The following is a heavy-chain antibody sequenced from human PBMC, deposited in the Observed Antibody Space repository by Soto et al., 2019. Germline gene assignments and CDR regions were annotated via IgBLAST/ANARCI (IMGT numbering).Heavy chain of an antibody. CDR1: GGSVSSGSYY. D-gene: IGHD2-2*01. J-gene: IGHJ3*02. CDR2: IYYSGST. CDR3: ARERIIVVPAAMTHDAFDI. V-gene: IGHV4-61*01. Sequence: TSETLSLTCTVSGGSVSSGSYYWSWIRQPPGKGLEWIGYIYYSGSTNYNPSLKSRVTISVDTSKNQFSLKLSSVTAADTAVYYCARERIIVVPAAMTHDAFDIWGQGTMVTVSS.